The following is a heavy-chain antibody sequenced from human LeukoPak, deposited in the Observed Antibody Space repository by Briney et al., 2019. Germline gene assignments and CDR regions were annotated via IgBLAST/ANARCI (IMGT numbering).Heavy chain of an antibody. D-gene: IGHD2-2*03. Sequence: GGSLRLSCAASGFTFSSYAMNWVRQAPGKALEWVALISYDGSNEYYADSVKGRFTISRDNSKNTLYLQMNSLRDEDTAVYYCAKDSHWILFDDWGQGTLVTVSS. CDR2: ISYDGSNE. CDR3: AKDSHWILFDD. V-gene: IGHV3-30*18. CDR1: GFTFSSYA. J-gene: IGHJ4*02.